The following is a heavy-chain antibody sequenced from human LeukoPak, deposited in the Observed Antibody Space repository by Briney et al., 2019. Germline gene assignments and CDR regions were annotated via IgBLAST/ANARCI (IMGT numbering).Heavy chain of an antibody. CDR2: ISYGGSNK. V-gene: IGHV3-30-3*01. J-gene: IGHJ3*02. D-gene: IGHD5-24*01. CDR1: GFTFSSYA. CDR3: ARIVEMATITIAFDI. Sequence: GRSLRLSCAASGFTFSSYAMHRVRQAPGKGLGWGAVISYGGSNKYYADSVRGRFTIARDNSKNTLYLQMISLRAEDTAVYYCARIVEMATITIAFDIWGQGTMVTVSS.